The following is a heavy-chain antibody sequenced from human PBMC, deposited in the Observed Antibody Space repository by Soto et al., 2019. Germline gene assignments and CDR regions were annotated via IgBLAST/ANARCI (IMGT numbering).Heavy chain of an antibody. CDR3: ARIPVAGHGYYDY. CDR1: GYTFTSYV. Sequence: QVQLVQSAAEMKKPGASVKVSRKASGYTFTSYVINWVRQAPGQGLEWMGYINTYAGNTYYAQKLQGRVTMTTDTSSTTAYMELRSLTSDDTAVYYCARIPVAGHGYYDYWGQGTLVTVSS. CDR2: INTYAGNT. V-gene: IGHV1-18*01. J-gene: IGHJ4*02. D-gene: IGHD6-19*01.